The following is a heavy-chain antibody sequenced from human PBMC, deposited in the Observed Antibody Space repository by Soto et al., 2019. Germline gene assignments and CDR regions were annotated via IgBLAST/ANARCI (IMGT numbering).Heavy chain of an antibody. CDR2: INPSGGST. CDR3: ARCASSCSLGF. CDR1: GYTFASYY. D-gene: IGHD2-15*01. J-gene: IGHJ1*01. Sequence: ASVKVSCKASGYTFASYYMHWVRQAPGQGLEWMGIINPSGGSTSYAQKFQGRVTITRDTSASTAYMELSSLRSEDTAVYYCARCASSCSLGFWGQGTLVTVSS. V-gene: IGHV1-46*01.